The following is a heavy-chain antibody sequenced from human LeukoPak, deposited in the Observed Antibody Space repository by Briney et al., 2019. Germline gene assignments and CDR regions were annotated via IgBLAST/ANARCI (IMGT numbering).Heavy chain of an antibody. V-gene: IGHV3-48*01. D-gene: IGHD1-26*01. Sequence: GGSLRLSCAASAFTFSDYSMNWVRRAPGKGLEWISYVSGRSSTIYYADSVRGRFTISRDNAKNSMYLQMNSLRAEDTAVYYCARDRLTSGSYFFDYWGQGTLVTVSS. CDR2: VSGRSSTI. CDR1: AFTFSDYS. CDR3: ARDRLTSGSYFFDY. J-gene: IGHJ4*02.